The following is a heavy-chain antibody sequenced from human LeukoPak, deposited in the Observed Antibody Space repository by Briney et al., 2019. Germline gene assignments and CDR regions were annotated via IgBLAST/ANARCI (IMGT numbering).Heavy chain of an antibody. V-gene: IGHV3-30*02. Sequence: PGGSMRLSCAASGFIFSSYDMYWVRQAPGKGLEWVTFIRYDGSNKYYADSVKGRFTISRDNSKNTLYLQMNSLRAEDTAVYYCAKDYGSGSHPTDYWGQGTPVTVPS. CDR1: GFIFSSYD. J-gene: IGHJ4*02. CDR3: AKDYGSGSHPTDY. CDR2: IRYDGSNK. D-gene: IGHD3-10*01.